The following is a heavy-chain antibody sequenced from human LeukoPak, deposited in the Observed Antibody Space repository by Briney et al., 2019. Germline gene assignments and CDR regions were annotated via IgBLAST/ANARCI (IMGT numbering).Heavy chain of an antibody. CDR1: GFTFSSYA. J-gene: IGHJ4*02. D-gene: IGHD3-10*01. V-gene: IGHV3-30-3*01. CDR2: ISYDGSNK. CDR3: AIRSYYGSGSYYSLYYFDY. Sequence: GGSLRLSCAASGFTFSSYAMHWVRQAPGKGLEWVAVISYDGSNKYYADSVKGRFTISRDNSKNTLYLQMNSLRAEDTAVYYCAIRSYYGSGSYYSLYYFDYWGQGTLVTVSS.